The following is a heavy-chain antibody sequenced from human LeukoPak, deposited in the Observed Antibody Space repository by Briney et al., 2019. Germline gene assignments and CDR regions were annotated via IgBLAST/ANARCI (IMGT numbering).Heavy chain of an antibody. J-gene: IGHJ4*02. CDR3: AREAYGYYFDY. D-gene: IGHD3-10*01. CDR1: GFTFNNYY. Sequence: GGSLRLSCAASGFTFNNYYMTWVRQAPGKGLEWVSVIYRSGNTYYADSVKGRFTISRDTSKNTLYLQMNSLRGEDTAVYYCAREAYGYYFDYWGQGTLVTVSS. CDR2: IYRSGNT. V-gene: IGHV3-53*01.